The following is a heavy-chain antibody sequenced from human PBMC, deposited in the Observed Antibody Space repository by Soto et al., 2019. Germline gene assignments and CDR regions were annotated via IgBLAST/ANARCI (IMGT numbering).Heavy chain of an antibody. Sequence: EVQLVDSGGGLVQPGGSLRLSCAASGFTFNNYAMNWVRQAPGKGLEWVATIIGTGGSTYYADAVKGLFTISRDNSKNTLYLQMNILSVEDTAVYYCAKDRLGGNFDYWGQGTQVTVSS. CDR3: AKDRLGGNFDY. J-gene: IGHJ4*02. V-gene: IGHV3-23*04. CDR2: IIGTGGST. CDR1: GFTFNNYA.